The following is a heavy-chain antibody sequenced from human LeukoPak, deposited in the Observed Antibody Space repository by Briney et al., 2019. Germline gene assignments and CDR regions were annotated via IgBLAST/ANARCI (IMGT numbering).Heavy chain of an antibody. CDR1: GFTFSSYW. J-gene: IGHJ3*02. CDR3: ARDMSGSYYAEAFDI. CDR2: IKQDGSEK. Sequence: RSGGSLRLSCAASGFTFSSYWMSWVRQAPGKGLEWVANIKQDGSEKYYVDSVKGRFTISRDNAKNSLYLQMSSLRAEDTAVYYCARDMSGSYYAEAFDIWGQETMVTVSS. D-gene: IGHD1-26*01. V-gene: IGHV3-7*01.